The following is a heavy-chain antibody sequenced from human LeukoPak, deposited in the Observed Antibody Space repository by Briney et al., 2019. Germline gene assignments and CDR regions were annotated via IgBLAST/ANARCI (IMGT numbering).Heavy chain of an antibody. CDR2: LSPNSGQT. D-gene: IGHD6-19*01. CDR1: RYTFTTYD. Sequence: GASVKVSCKASRYTFTTYDINWVRQATGQGLEWMGWLSPNSGQTAYAQKFQGRVTMTRDISISTFYLELSSLTSEDTAVYYCTKGNGVAGDYWGQGTLVTVSS. V-gene: IGHV1-8*01. CDR3: TKGNGVAGDY. J-gene: IGHJ4*02.